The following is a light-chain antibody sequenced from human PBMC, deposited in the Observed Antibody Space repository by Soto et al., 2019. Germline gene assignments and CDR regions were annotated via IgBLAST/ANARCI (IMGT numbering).Light chain of an antibody. J-gene: IGLJ1*01. V-gene: IGLV1-40*01. CDR1: NSNFGAGSD. Sequence: QSALTQPPSVSGAPGQRVTISCSGSNSNFGAGSDVHWYQQVPGTAPKLLVFRNSNRPSGVPDRFSASKSGTSASLVITGLQADDEADYYCQSYDNSLSAYVFGTGIKVTVL. CDR2: RNS. CDR3: QSYDNSLSAYV.